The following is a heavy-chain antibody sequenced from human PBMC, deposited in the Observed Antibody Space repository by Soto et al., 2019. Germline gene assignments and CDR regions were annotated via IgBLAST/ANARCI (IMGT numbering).Heavy chain of an antibody. Sequence: PSETLSLTGTGSWGSIIGHSWIWIRQPAGKGLEWIGHIYPSGSTSYNPSLRSRVTMSLDTSSNQIFLNLTSVTAADTAVFYCVRGRSYSVYDFWGPGTLVTVSS. D-gene: IGHD5-12*01. CDR2: IYPSGST. V-gene: IGHV4-4*07. CDR3: VRGRSYSVYDF. CDR1: WGSIIGHS. J-gene: IGHJ4*02.